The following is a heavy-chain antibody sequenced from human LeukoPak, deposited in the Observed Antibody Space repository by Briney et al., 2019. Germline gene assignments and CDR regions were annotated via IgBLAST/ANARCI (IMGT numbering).Heavy chain of an antibody. J-gene: IGHJ4*02. CDR1: GYSISSGYY. CDR2: IYHSGST. CDR3: ARVSGHSGSGGY. V-gene: IGHV4-38-2*02. D-gene: IGHD1-26*01. Sequence: PSETLSLTCTVSGYSISSGYYWGWIRQPPGKGLEWIGSIYHSGSTYYNPSLKSRVTISVDTSKNQFSLKLSSVTAADTAVYYCARVSGHSGSGGYWGQGTLVTVSS.